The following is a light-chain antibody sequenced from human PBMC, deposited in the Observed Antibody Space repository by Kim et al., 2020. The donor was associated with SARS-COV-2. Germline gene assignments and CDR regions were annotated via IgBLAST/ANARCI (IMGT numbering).Light chain of an antibody. V-gene: IGKV1-5*03. Sequence: ASIGDRVTIPFRASQSIRRWLAWYQQKPGKAPKLLIYKASNLESGVPSRFSGSGSGTEFTLTISSLQPDDSATYYCQQYNSDLATFGQGTKVDIK. CDR1: QSIRRW. CDR2: KAS. J-gene: IGKJ1*01. CDR3: QQYNSDLAT.